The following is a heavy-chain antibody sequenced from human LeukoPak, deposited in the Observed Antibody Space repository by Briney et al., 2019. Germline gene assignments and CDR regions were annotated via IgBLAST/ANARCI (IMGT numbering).Heavy chain of an antibody. CDR2: IYYSGST. J-gene: IGHJ4*02. Sequence: SETLSLTCTVSGGSISSGGYYWNWIRQHPGKGLEWIGYIYYSGSTYYNPSLKSRVTISVDTSKNQFSLKLSSVTAADTAVYYCARVPYGGNSGVIDYWGQGTLVTVSS. V-gene: IGHV4-31*03. CDR1: GGSISSGGYY. CDR3: ARVPYGGNSGVIDY. D-gene: IGHD4-23*01.